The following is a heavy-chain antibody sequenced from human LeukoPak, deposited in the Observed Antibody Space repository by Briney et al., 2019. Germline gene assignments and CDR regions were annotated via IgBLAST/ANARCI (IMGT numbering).Heavy chain of an antibody. CDR3: ARLGTAVEMATISRNFDY. CDR2: IYPGGSDI. J-gene: IGHJ4*02. D-gene: IGHD5-24*01. V-gene: IGHV5-51*01. Sequence: GESLKISCKGSGYSFTSYWIAWVRQMPGKGLEWMGIIYPGGSDIRYSPSFQGQVTISADKSISTAYLQWSSLKASDTAMYYCARLGTAVEMATISRNFDYWGQGTLVTVSS. CDR1: GYSFTSYW.